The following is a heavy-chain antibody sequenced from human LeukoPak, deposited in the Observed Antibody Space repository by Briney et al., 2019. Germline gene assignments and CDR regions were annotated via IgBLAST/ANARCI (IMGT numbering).Heavy chain of an antibody. CDR3: ARVGGSNNWFDP. CDR1: GFTFSSYS. Sequence: GGSLRLSCAASGFTFSSYSMNWVRQAPGKGLEWVSSISSSSSYIYYADSVKGRFTISRGNAKNSLYLQMNSLRAEDTAVYYCARVGGSNNWFDPWGQGTLVTVSS. V-gene: IGHV3-21*01. D-gene: IGHD1-26*01. CDR2: ISSSSSYI. J-gene: IGHJ5*02.